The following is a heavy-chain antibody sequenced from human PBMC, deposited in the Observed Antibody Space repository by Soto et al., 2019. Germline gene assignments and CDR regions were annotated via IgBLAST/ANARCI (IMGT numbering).Heavy chain of an antibody. J-gene: IGHJ4*02. Sequence: SENLSVACAVSVYSISSGCFWGCIRQPPGKGLEWIANMYHGGNTHYNPSLKSRVTMSVDTSKNQFSLKLNSVTAADTAVYYCARESYSGYHSYDYWGQGILVTVSS. CDR3: ARESYSGYHSYDY. V-gene: IGHV4-38-2*02. CDR1: VYSISSGCF. CDR2: MYHGGNT. D-gene: IGHD5-12*01.